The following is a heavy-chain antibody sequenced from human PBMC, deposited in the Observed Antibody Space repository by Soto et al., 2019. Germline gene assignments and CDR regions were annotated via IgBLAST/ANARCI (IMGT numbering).Heavy chain of an antibody. CDR1: GYTFTSHG. CDR2: ASPHNGET. CDR3: ARDGKYLTSSGTDS. D-gene: IGHD6-6*01. J-gene: IGHJ5*01. V-gene: IGHV1-18*04. Sequence: QVQLVQSGAEMKKPGASVKVSCKASGYTFTSHGISWVRQAPGQGLEWMGWASPHNGETKYAEKFQGRVSLTTETSTATVYMELRSLTSDDTAVYYCARDGKYLTSSGTDSWGQGTLVTVSS.